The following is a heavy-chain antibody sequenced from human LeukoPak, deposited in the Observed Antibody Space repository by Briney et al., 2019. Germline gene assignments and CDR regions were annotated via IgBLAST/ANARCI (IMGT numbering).Heavy chain of an antibody. CDR2: ISYDGSNK. J-gene: IGHJ4*02. V-gene: IGHV3-30*18. Sequence: GGSLRLSCAASGFTFSSYGMHWVRQAPGKGLEWVAVISYDGSNKYYADSVKGRFTISRDNSKNTLYLQMNSLRAEDTAVYYCAEVGRQWLVGGPLGYWGQGTLVTVSS. CDR3: AEVGRQWLVGGPLGY. D-gene: IGHD6-19*01. CDR1: GFTFSSYG.